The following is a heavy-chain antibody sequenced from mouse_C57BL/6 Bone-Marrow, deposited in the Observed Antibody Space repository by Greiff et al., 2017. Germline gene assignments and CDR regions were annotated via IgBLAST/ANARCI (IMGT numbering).Heavy chain of an antibody. J-gene: IGHJ4*01. Sequence: QVQLQQPGAELVKPGASVKLSCKASGYTFTSYWMHWVKQRPGQGLEWIGMIHPNSGSTNYNEKFKSKATLTVDKSSSTAYMQLSSLTSEDSAVYYCARKRGIVTHYYAMDYWGQGTSVTVSS. CDR1: GYTFTSYW. V-gene: IGHV1-64*01. CDR3: ARKRGIVTHYYAMDY. D-gene: IGHD2-5*01. CDR2: IHPNSGST.